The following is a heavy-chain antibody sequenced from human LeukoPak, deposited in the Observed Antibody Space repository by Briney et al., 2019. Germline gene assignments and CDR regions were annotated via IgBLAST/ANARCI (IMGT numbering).Heavy chain of an antibody. D-gene: IGHD6-13*01. CDR3: ARAIMYSSSWADAFDI. J-gene: IGHJ3*02. CDR2: VKENVSGK. CDR1: GFTFSTHW. Sequence: PGGSPRLSCAASGFTFSTHWMTWVRQAPGKGLEWVASVKENVSGKDYLDSVKGRFTISKDNAKNSLYLQMNSLRVEDTAVYFCARAIMYSSSWADAFDIWGQGTMVTVSS. V-gene: IGHV3-7*01.